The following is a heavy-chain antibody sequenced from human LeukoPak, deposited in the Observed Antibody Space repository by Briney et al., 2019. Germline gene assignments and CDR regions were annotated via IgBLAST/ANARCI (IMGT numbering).Heavy chain of an antibody. D-gene: IGHD3-22*01. CDR2: ISAYNGNT. CDR1: GYTFTSYG. V-gene: IGHV1-18*01. J-gene: IGHJ4*02. CDR3: ARDYYDGSAYYSYYEY. Sequence: GASVKVSCKASGYTFTSYGISWVRQAPGQGLEWMGWISAYNGNTNYAQKLQGRVTMTTDTSTSTAYMELRSLRSDDTAVYYCARDYYDGSAYYSYYEYWGQGTLVTVSS.